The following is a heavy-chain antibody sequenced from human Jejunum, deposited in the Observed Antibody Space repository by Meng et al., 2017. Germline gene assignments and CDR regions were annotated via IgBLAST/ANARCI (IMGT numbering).Heavy chain of an antibody. J-gene: IGHJ3*02. V-gene: IGHV4-39*07. D-gene: IGHD3-16*02. Sequence: SETLSLTCTVSGVFITTSSYSLGWIRQPPGKGLEWIGNRYWNGKTYYNLSLNSRVSISIDTSKNQVSLQLTSVTAADTAVYYCAMAPYHYVVPGNGFDIWGQGAVVTVSS. CDR3: AMAPYHYVVPGNGFDI. CDR2: RYWNGKT. CDR1: GVFITTSSYS.